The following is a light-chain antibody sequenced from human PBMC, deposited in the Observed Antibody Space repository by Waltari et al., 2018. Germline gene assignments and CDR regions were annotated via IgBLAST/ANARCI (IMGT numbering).Light chain of an antibody. V-gene: IGLV2-14*03. Sequence: QSALPQPASVSGSPGPPTTLSCPGSISAIDASEYVPWYQQPPDTPPQLIIYDVINRPSGVSYRFSGSKSGNTASLTISGPHPDDEADYYCGSFRSQSSWVFGPGTKVTV. J-gene: IGLJ3*02. CDR1: ISAIDASEY. CDR3: GSFRSQSSWV. CDR2: DVI.